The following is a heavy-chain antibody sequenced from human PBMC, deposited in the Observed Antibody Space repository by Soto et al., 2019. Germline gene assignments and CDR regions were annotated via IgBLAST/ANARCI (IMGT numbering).Heavy chain of an antibody. D-gene: IGHD3-16*01. CDR2: ISGSGGST. V-gene: IGHV3-23*01. CDR1: GFTFSSYA. J-gene: IGHJ4*02. CDR3: AKSQGPLYVAETGGLDY. Sequence: EVQLLESGGGLVQPGGSLRLSWAASGFTFSSYAMSWVRQAPGKGLEWVSAISGSGGSTYYADSVKGRFTISRDNSKNTLYLQMNSLSAEDTAVYYCAKSQGPLYVAETGGLDYWGQGTLVTVSS.